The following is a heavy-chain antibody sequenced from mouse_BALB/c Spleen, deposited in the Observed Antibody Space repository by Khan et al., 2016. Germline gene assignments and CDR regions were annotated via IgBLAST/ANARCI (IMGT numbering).Heavy chain of an antibody. CDR3: ARGWFPY. CDR1: GYTFTDYT. J-gene: IGHJ3*01. V-gene: IGHV1-18*01. Sequence: MQLEESGPELVKPGASVKISCKTSGYTFTDYTVHWVKQSHGKSLEWIGNFNPNSGGTNYNQKFKGKATLTVDKSSSTAYMELRSLTSEDSAVYYWARGWFPYWGQGTLVTVSA. CDR2: FNPNSGGT.